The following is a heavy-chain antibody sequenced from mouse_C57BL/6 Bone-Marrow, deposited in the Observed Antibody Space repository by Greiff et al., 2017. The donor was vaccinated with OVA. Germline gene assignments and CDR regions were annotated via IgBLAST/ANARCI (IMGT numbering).Heavy chain of an antibody. CDR2: SRNKANDYTT. J-gene: IGHJ3*01. CDR3: ASDALDQAWFAY. CDR1: GFTFSDFY. Sequence: EVMLVESGGGLVQSGRSLRLSCATSGFTFSDFYMEWVRQAPGKGLEWIAASRNKANDYTTEYSASVKGRFIVSRDTSQSILYLQMYALRAEDTAICYCASDALDQAWFAYWGQGTLVTVSA. V-gene: IGHV7-1*01.